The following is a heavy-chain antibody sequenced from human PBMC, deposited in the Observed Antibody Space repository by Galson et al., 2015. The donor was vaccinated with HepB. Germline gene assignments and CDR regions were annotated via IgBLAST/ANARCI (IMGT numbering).Heavy chain of an antibody. J-gene: IGHJ3*02. V-gene: IGHV3-73*01. D-gene: IGHD3-3*01. CDR2: IRTKVNSYAT. CDR1: GFSFSASA. CDR3: TRRVDYDFWSGYPSEAFEI. Sequence: SLRLSCAASGFSFSASAMHWVRQASGKGLEWVGRIRTKVNSYATAYAASVKGRFTISRDESKNTAYLQMNSLKSEDTAVYYCTRRVDYDFWSGYPSEAFEIWGQGTMVVVSS.